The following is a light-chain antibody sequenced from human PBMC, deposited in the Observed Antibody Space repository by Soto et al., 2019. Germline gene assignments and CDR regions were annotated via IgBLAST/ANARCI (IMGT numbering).Light chain of an antibody. CDR2: GAY. CDR1: QSVSSN. V-gene: IGKV3D-15*01. Sequence: IVMTQSPATLSVSPGERATLFCRSSQSVSSNLAWYQQRPGQAPRLLIFGAYTRATGIPARFSGSGSGTEFTLTISSLQSEDSAVYFCQQYNNWPPLNFGGGNKVDIK. CDR3: QQYNNWPPLN. J-gene: IGKJ4*01.